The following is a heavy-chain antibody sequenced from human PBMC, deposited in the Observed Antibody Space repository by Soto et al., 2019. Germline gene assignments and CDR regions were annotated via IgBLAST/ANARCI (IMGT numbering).Heavy chain of an antibody. CDR3: ARARYSSSWPQYNWFDP. V-gene: IGHV3-30-3*01. CDR1: GFTFSSYA. CDR2: ISYEGSKK. J-gene: IGHJ5*02. D-gene: IGHD6-13*01. Sequence: GGSLRLSCAASGFTFSSYAMHWVRQAPGKGLEWVAVISYEGSKKYYADSVKGRFTISRDNSKNTLYLQMNSLRAEDTAVYYCARARYSSSWPQYNWFDPWGQGTLVTVSS.